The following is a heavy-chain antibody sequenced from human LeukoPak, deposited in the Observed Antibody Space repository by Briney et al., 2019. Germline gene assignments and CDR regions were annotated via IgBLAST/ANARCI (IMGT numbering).Heavy chain of an antibody. J-gene: IGHJ4*02. D-gene: IGHD6-13*01. Sequence: SETLSFTCTVSGDTIRSISYYWDWLRQPPGKGLARNGIIYYSGTTYYNPSLKSRVAISVDTSKNHFSLKVNSVTAADTAVYYCARVNAESSSWPFDYWGQGTLVTVSS. CDR1: GDTIRSISYY. CDR2: IYYSGTT. V-gene: IGHV4-39*02. CDR3: ARVNAESSSWPFDY.